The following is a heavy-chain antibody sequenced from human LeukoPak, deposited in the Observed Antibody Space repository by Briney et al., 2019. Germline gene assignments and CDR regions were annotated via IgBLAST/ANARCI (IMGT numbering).Heavy chain of an antibody. J-gene: IGHJ4*02. V-gene: IGHV3-7*01. D-gene: IGHD3-22*01. CDR3: ARTLYYYDSSGYYY. CDR1: GFTFSSYW. Sequence: PGGSLRLSCAASGFTFSSYWMSWVRQAPGKGLEWVANIKQDGSEKYYVDSVKGRFTISRDNAKNSLYLQMNSLRAEDTAVYHCARTLYYYDSSGYYYWGQGTLVTVSS. CDR2: IKQDGSEK.